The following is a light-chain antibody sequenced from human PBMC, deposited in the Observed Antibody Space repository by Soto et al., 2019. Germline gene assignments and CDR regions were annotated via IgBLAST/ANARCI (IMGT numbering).Light chain of an antibody. J-gene: IGKJ1*01. CDR3: QQYKTYRT. V-gene: IGKV1-5*03. Sequence: DIQRTQSPSTLSASVGDRVTITCRVSQSIDNWLAWYQQKPGKVPNLLIYKASSLQSGVPSRFSGSGSGTEFTLTISTLQPDDFATYYCQQYKTYRTFGQGTKVDI. CDR2: KAS. CDR1: QSIDNW.